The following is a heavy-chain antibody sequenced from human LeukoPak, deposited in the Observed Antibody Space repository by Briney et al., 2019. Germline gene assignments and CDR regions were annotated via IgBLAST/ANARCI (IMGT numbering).Heavy chain of an antibody. V-gene: IGHV3-48*03. CDR1: GFTFSIYE. J-gene: IGHJ5*02. Sequence: GGSLRLSCAASGFTFSIYEMNWVRQPPGKGLEWVSYISSSGSTIYYADSVEGRFTISRDNAKNSLYLQMNSLRAEDTAVYYWAREGYPVGFNPWGQGTLVTVSS. CDR2: ISSSGSTI. CDR3: AREGYPVGFNP. D-gene: IGHD2-15*01.